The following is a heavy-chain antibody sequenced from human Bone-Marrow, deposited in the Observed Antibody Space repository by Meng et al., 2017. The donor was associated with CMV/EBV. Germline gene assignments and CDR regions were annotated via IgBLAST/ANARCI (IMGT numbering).Heavy chain of an antibody. V-gene: IGHV3-21*01. D-gene: IGHD6-13*01. Sequence: SCAASGFTFSSYWMHWVRQAPGKGLEWVSSISSSSSYIYYADSVKGRFTISRDNAKNSLYLQMNSLRAEDTAVYYCARGSLYSSSWWAPFDYWGQGTLVTVSS. J-gene: IGHJ4*02. CDR3: ARGSLYSSSWWAPFDY. CDR2: ISSSSSYI. CDR1: GFTFSSYW.